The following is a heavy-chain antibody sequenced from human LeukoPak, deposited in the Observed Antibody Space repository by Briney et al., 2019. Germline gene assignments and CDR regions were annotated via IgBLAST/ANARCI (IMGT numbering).Heavy chain of an antibody. V-gene: IGHV3-48*02. CDR1: GFTFSSYS. J-gene: IGHJ4*02. Sequence: GGSLRLSCAASGFTFSSYSMNWVRQAPGKGLEWVSYISSSSSTIYYADSVKGRFTISRDNAKNSLYLQMNSLRDEDTAVYYCARDRLYGSGTYYFDHWGQGTLVTVSS. CDR2: ISSSSSTI. D-gene: IGHD3-10*01. CDR3: ARDRLYGSGTYYFDH.